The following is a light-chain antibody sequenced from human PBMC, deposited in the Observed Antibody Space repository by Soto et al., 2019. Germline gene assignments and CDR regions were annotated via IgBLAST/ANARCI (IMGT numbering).Light chain of an antibody. CDR1: SSDVGGYNY. Sequence: QSALTQPASVSGSPGQSITISCTGTSSDVGGYNYVSWYQQHPGKAPKLMIYEVSNRPSGVSKRFSGSKSGNTASLTISGLQAEDEDDYYCSSYTSSSTLVFGGGTKLTVL. V-gene: IGLV2-14*01. CDR3: SSYTSSSTLV. CDR2: EVS. J-gene: IGLJ2*01.